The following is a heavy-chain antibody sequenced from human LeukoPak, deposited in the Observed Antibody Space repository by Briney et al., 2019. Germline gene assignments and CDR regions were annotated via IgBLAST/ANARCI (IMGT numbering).Heavy chain of an antibody. J-gene: IGHJ3*02. D-gene: IGHD6-13*01. CDR2: LSGSGAGT. CDR3: ASSSWHAFDI. Sequence: QPGGSLRLSCAASGFTFSDYALGWVRQAPGRGLEWVATLSGSGAGTYYSDSVQGRFTISRDNSKRTLFLQMNSLRAEDTAFYYCASSSWHAFDIWGQGTMVTVSS. V-gene: IGHV3-23*01. CDR1: GFTFSDYA.